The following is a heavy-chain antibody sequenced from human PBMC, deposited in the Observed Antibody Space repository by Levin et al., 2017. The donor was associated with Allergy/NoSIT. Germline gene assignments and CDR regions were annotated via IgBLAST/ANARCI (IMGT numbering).Heavy chain of an antibody. Sequence: SETLSLTCAVSGASTSNDDWWNWVRQSPGKGLEWIGEIFHGGNVNYNPSLKGRVLISLDKSKNQFSLILTSVTASDTAVYYCARDRETSGSWYFDLWGRGTLVTGSS. CDR1: GASTSNDDW. J-gene: IGHJ2*01. CDR2: IFHGGNV. CDR3: ARDRETSGSWYFDL. D-gene: IGHD3-10*01. V-gene: IGHV4/OR15-8*02.